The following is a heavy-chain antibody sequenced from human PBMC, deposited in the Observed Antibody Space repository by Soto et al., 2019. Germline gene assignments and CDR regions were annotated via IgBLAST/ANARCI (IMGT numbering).Heavy chain of an antibody. Sequence: QVQLQQWGAGLLKPSETLSLTCAVYGGSFSGNYWSWIRQPPGKGLEWIGEINHSGSTNYNPSLKSRVTISVDTSKNQFSLKLSSVTAADTAVYYCARGRTEYCSSTSCYLFYYFDYWGQGTLVTVSS. CDR2: INHSGST. V-gene: IGHV4-34*01. D-gene: IGHD2-2*01. CDR3: ARGRTEYCSSTSCYLFYYFDY. J-gene: IGHJ4*02. CDR1: GGSFSGNY.